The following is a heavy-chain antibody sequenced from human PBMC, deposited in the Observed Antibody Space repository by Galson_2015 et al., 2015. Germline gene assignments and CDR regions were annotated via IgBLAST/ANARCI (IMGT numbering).Heavy chain of an antibody. CDR3: ARDKAVAVTGWFDP. D-gene: IGHD6-19*01. V-gene: IGHV1-18*01. CDR1: GYTFTNYG. Sequence: SVKVSCKASGYTFTNYGINWVRQAPGQGLEWMGWISAYNGNTNYAQKLQGRVSMTTDTSTSTAYMELRSLRSDDTAVYYCARDKAVAVTGWFDPWGQGTLVTVPS. CDR2: ISAYNGNT. J-gene: IGHJ5*02.